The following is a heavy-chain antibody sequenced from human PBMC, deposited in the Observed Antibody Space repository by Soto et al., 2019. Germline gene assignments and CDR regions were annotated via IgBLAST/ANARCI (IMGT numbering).Heavy chain of an antibody. CDR2: TYYRSKWYI. Sequence: SQTLSLTCDISGDSFSSHSAAWNWIRQTPSRGLEWLGRTYYRSKWYINYAVSVKSRITVNPDTSKNQFSLQLNSVTPEDTAVYYCARGSWDEVPGPYYMDVWGKGTTVTVSS. V-gene: IGHV6-1*01. CDR1: GDSFSSHSAA. J-gene: IGHJ6*03. CDR3: ARGSWDEVPGPYYMDV. D-gene: IGHD1-26*01.